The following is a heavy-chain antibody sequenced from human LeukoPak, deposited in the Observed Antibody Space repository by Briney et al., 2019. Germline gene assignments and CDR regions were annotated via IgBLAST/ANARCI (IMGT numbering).Heavy chain of an antibody. V-gene: IGHV3-7*03. CDR1: GFTFSSYW. CDR3: AYEGPSNNYYIDV. Sequence: GGSLRLSCAASGFTFSSYWMSWVRQAPGKGLEWVANIKQDGSEKYYVDSVKGRFTISRDNAKNSLYLQMNSLRAEDTAVYYCAYEGPSNNYYIDVWGKGTTVTVSS. D-gene: IGHD3-3*01. CDR2: IKQDGSEK. J-gene: IGHJ6*03.